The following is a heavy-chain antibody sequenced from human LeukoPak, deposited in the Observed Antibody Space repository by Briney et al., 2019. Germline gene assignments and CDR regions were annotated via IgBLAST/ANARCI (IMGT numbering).Heavy chain of an antibody. CDR1: GGSISSSSYY. D-gene: IGHD3-10*01. V-gene: IGHV4-39*07. CDR3: ARVGGSGTRSYYYYYMDV. CDR2: IYYSGST. J-gene: IGHJ6*03. Sequence: SETLSLTCTVSGGSISSSSYYWGWIRQPPGKGLEWIGSIYYSGSTYYNPSLKSRVTISVDTSKNQFSLKLSSVTAADTAVYYCARVGGSGTRSYYYYYMDVWGKGTTVTISS.